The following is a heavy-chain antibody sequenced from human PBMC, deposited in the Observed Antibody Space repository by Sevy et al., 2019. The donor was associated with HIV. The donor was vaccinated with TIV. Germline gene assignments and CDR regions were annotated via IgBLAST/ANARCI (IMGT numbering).Heavy chain of an antibody. CDR2: IFRSGGVT. D-gene: IGHD3-22*01. Sequence: GGSLRLSCAASGFTFSNYAMNWVHQAPGKGLEWVSTIFRSGGVTYYADSVKGRCTISRDNFKNMLNLQMHSLRAEDTAVYYCAGGRYDSSGSFDAFDIWGQGTMVTVSS. V-gene: IGHV3-23*01. J-gene: IGHJ3*02. CDR3: AGGRYDSSGSFDAFDI. CDR1: GFTFSNYA.